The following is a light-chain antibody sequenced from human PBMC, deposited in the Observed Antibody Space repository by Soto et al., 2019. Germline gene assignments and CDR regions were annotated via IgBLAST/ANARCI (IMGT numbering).Light chain of an antibody. CDR3: TSFTTRSPVV. CDR2: DVS. V-gene: IGLV2-14*01. J-gene: IGLJ3*02. Sequence: QSVLTQPASVSGSPGQSITISCTGTKSDVGGYHYVSWYQHHPDKAPKLIIYDVSDRPSGVSNRFSGSKFGNTASLTISGLQAEDEADYYCTSFTTRSPVVFGGGTKLTVL. CDR1: KSDVGGYHY.